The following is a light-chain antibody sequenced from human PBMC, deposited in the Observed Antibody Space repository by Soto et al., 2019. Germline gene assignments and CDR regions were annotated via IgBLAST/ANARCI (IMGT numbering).Light chain of an antibody. Sequence: QSVLTQLPSASGTPGQRVTISCSGGSSNIGTNYVYWYQHLPGTAPKLLIYRNNQRPSGVPDRFSGSKSGTTTSLAISGLRSEDEADYYCAGWDASLSGLVFGTGTKVTVL. CDR2: RNN. CDR3: AGWDASLSGLV. V-gene: IGLV1-47*01. CDR1: SSNIGTNY. J-gene: IGLJ1*01.